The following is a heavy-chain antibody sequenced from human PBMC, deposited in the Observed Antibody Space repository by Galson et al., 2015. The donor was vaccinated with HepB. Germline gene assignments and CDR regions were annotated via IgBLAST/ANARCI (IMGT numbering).Heavy chain of an antibody. CDR2: IIPILGIA. CDR3: ARAINDSRDYYYYYMDV. D-gene: IGHD3-22*01. Sequence: SVKVSCKASGVTFSSYAISWVRQAPGQGLEWMGGIIPILGIANYAQKFQGRVTITADKSTSTAYMELSSLRSEDTAVYYCARAINDSRDYYYYYMDVWGKVTTVTVSS. J-gene: IGHJ6*03. V-gene: IGHV1-69*10. CDR1: GVTFSSYA.